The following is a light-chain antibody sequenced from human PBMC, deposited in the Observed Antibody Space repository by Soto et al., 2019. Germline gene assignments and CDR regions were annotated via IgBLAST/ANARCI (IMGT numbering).Light chain of an antibody. CDR1: NIGSKS. J-gene: IGLJ3*02. CDR3: QVWDSSSEQRV. CDR2: DDR. Sequence: SYELTQPPSVSVAPGQTARITCGGNNIGSKSVHWYQQKPVQAPVLVVYDDRDRPLGIPERFSGSNAGNTATLTISRVEAGDEADYYCQVWDSSSEQRVLGGVTTLTVL. V-gene: IGLV3-21*02.